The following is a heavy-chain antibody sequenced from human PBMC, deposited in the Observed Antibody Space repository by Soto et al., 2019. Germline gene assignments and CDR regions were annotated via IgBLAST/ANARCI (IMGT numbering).Heavy chain of an antibody. D-gene: IGHD6-13*01. J-gene: IGHJ5*02. Sequence: QVQLVQSGAEVKKPGSSVKVSCKASGGTFSSYTISWVRQAPGQGLEWMGRIIPILGIANYAQKFQGRVTSTADKDTRTAFRELSSLRYEATAVYCCARGAEYSSSWATYNWFAPWGQGTLVTVSS. CDR3: ARGAEYSSSWATYNWFAP. CDR2: IIPILGIA. V-gene: IGHV1-69*02. CDR1: GGTFSSYT.